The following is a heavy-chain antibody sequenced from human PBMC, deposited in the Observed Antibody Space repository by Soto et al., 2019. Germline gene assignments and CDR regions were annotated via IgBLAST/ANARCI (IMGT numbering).Heavy chain of an antibody. CDR1: GYTFTSYG. V-gene: IGHV1-18*01. Sequence: ASVKVSCKASGYTFTSYGISWVRQAPGQGLEWMGWISAYNGNTNYAQKLQGRVTMTTDTSTSTAYMELRSLRSGDTAVYYCARVGDTYYYYYYMDVWGKGTTVTVSS. CDR2: ISAYNGNT. CDR3: ARVGDTYYYYYYMDV. D-gene: IGHD3-10*01. J-gene: IGHJ6*03.